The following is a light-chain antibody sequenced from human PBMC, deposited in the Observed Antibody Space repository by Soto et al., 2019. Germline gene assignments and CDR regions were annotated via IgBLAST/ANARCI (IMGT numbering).Light chain of an antibody. CDR2: DAS. Sequence: EILMTQSPPTLSASVGNRVTISCRASQSISRWLAWYQQKPGKAPTLLIHDASSLESGVPSRFSGSGSGTDFTLTISRLQPDDVATYYCQQYNTYLTFSQGTKVDIK. CDR3: QQYNTYLT. J-gene: IGKJ1*01. CDR1: QSISRW. V-gene: IGKV1-5*01.